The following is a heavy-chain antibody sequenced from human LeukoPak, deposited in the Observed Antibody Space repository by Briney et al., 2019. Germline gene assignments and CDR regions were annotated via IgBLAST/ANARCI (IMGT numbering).Heavy chain of an antibody. CDR3: ASPGIAAAGFDY. J-gene: IGHJ4*02. CDR2: IYYSGST. CDR1: GGSISSSSYY. V-gene: IGHV4-39*01. D-gene: IGHD6-13*01. Sequence: PSETLSLTCTVSGGSISSSSYYWGWIRQPPGKGLEWIGSIYYSGSTYYNPSLKSRVTIPVDTSKNQFSLKLSSVTAADTAVYYCASPGIAAAGFDYWGQGTLVAVSS.